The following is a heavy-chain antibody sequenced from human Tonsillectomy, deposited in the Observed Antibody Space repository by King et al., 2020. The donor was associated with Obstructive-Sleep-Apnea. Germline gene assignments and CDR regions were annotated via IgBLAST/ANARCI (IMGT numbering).Heavy chain of an antibody. D-gene: IGHD2-2*01. CDR1: GYSFTSYW. Sequence: VQLVESGAEVKKPGESLRISCKGSGYSFTSYWISWVRQMPGKGLEWMGRIDPSDSYTNYSPSFQGHVTISADKSISTAYLQWSSLKASDTAMYYCAGHDIADCSSTSCYADFGYWGQGTLVTVSS. J-gene: IGHJ4*02. V-gene: IGHV5-10-1*03. CDR2: IDPSDSYT. CDR3: AGHDIADCSSTSCYADFGY.